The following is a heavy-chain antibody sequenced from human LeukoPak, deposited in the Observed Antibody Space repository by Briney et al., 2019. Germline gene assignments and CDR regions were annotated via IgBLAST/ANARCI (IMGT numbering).Heavy chain of an antibody. V-gene: IGHV3-30*02. CDR3: ARVVMVRGVAFDY. CDR2: IRYEGSIK. J-gene: IGHJ4*02. D-gene: IGHD3-10*01. Sequence: GGSLRLSCAASGFTFSSYGMHWVRQAPGKGLEWVSFIRYEGSIKHYADSVKGRFTISTDNSKNTLYLQMNSLRAEDTAVYYCARVVMVRGVAFDYWGQGTLVTVSS. CDR1: GFTFSSYG.